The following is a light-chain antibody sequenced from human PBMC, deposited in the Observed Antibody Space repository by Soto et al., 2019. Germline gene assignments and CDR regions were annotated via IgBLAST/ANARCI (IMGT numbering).Light chain of an antibody. J-gene: IGLJ1*01. Sequence: QPVLTQPRSVSGFPGESVTISCTGNSSDVGGYDFVSWFQHHPGKPPKLIMYDVSKRPSGVPDRFSGSKSGNTASLTISGLQAEDEADYYCCSYAGSYTFVFGTGTKVTVL. CDR1: SSDVGGYDF. CDR2: DVS. CDR3: CSYAGSYTFV. V-gene: IGLV2-11*01.